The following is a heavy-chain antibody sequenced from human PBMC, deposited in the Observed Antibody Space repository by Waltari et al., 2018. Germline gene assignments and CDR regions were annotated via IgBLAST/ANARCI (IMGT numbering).Heavy chain of an antibody. V-gene: IGHV4-59*01. J-gene: IGHJ2*01. D-gene: IGHD7-27*01. CDR2: IYYSGST. CDR3: ARDDNWGSWYFDL. CDR1: GGSISSYY. Sequence: QVQLQESGPGLVKPSETLSLTCTVSGGSISSYYWSWLRQPPGKGLEWIGYIYYSGSTNYNPSLKSRVTISVDTSKNQFSLKLSSVTAADTAVYYCARDDNWGSWYFDLWGRGTLVTVSS.